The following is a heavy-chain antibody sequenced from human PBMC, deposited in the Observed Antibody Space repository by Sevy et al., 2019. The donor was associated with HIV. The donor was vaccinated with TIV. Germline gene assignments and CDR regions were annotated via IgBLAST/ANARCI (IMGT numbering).Heavy chain of an antibody. Sequence: ASVKVSCKASGYTFTTSGISWVRQAPGQGLEWMGWISAYNDNTYYPHNLQGRVTMTTDTSTSTAYMVLRSLRSDDTAVYYCARDGPYYYDTSGMMAFDLWGQGTMVTVSS. V-gene: IGHV1-18*01. CDR2: ISAYNDNT. CDR1: GYTFTTSG. CDR3: ARDGPYYYDTSGMMAFDL. J-gene: IGHJ3*01. D-gene: IGHD3-22*01.